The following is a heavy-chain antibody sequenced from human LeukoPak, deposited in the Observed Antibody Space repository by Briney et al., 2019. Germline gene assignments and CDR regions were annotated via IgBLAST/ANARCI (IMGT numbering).Heavy chain of an antibody. D-gene: IGHD2-15*01. CDR3: AKETPVVKSSIAIYQRGYFDY. CDR2: ISYDGSKE. J-gene: IGHJ4*02. Sequence: GGSLRLSCAASGFTFARSGIHWVRQTPAKGLEWVAFISYDGSKEEYKESVRGRFSISRDNSKNTVYLRMNTLRTEDTAVYYCAKETPVVKSSIAIYQRGYFDYWGQGTLVTVSS. V-gene: IGHV3-30*18. CDR1: GFTFARSG.